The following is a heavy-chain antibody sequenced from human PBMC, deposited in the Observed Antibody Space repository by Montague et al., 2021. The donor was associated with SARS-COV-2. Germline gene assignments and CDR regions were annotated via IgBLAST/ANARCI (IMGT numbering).Heavy chain of an antibody. D-gene: IGHD6-13*01. Sequence: SETLSLTCTVSGGSISSSSYYWGWIRQPPGKGLEWNGSIYYSGSTYYNPSLKSRVTISVDTSKNQFSLKLSSVTAVDTAVYYCARKEMKYSSIWSTGGNWFDPWGQGTLVTVSS. CDR2: IYYSGST. J-gene: IGHJ5*02. CDR1: GGSISSSSYY. CDR3: ARKEMKYSSIWSTGGNWFDP. V-gene: IGHV4-39*01.